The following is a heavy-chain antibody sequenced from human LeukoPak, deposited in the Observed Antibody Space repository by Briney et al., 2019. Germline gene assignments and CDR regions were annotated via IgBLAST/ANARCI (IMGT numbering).Heavy chain of an antibody. CDR2: IYHSGST. CDR1: GGSISSGSYY. V-gene: IGHV4-39*07. Sequence: PSQTLSLTCTVSGGSISSGSYYWSWIRQPPGKGLEWIGSIYHSGSTYYNPSLKSRVTISVDTSKNQFSLKLSSVTAADTAVYYCARGLGGYYTPNFDYWGQGTLVTVSS. D-gene: IGHD3-3*01. J-gene: IGHJ4*02. CDR3: ARGLGGYYTPNFDY.